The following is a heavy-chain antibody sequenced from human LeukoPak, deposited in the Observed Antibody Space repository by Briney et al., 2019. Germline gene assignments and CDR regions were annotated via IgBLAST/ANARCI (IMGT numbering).Heavy chain of an antibody. D-gene: IGHD3-3*01. Sequence: SVKVSCKASGGTFSSYAISWVRQAPGQGLEWMGGIIPIFGTANYAQKFQGRVTITTDESTSTAYMELSSLRSEDTAVYYCASSTLRFLEWYKEYYYYMDVWGKGTTVTVSS. J-gene: IGHJ6*03. V-gene: IGHV1-69*05. CDR2: IIPIFGTA. CDR1: GGTFSSYA. CDR3: ASSTLRFLEWYKEYYYYMDV.